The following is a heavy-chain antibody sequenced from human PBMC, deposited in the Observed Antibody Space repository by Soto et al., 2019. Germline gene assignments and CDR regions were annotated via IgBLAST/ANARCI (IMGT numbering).Heavy chain of an antibody. V-gene: IGHV3-21*01. CDR1: GFTFRSFT. Sequence: PGGSLRLSCAVSGFTFRSFTMNWVRQAPGKGLEWVSTISSNSAHIYYTDALRGRFTISRDNAKNSLHLQMNSLRAEDTAVYYCSRDASRASSARWWFDPWGPGTLVTVSS. J-gene: IGHJ5*02. CDR3: SRDASRASSARWWFDP. CDR2: ISSNSAHI. D-gene: IGHD6-13*01.